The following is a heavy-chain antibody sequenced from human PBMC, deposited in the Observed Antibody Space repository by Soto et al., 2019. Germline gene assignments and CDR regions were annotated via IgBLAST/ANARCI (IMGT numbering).Heavy chain of an antibody. CDR3: VRDVAFDYVN. D-gene: IGHD3-16*01. CDR1: GFSFSSYW. CDR2: IRQDESEK. V-gene: IGHV3-7*01. J-gene: IGHJ4*02. Sequence: EVQLVESGGGLVQPGGSLRISCTVSGFSFSSYWMSWVRQAPGKGLEWVASIRQDESEKYYVDSVKGRFTISRDNADDSLFLQMNSLSADDIAVYFCVRDVAFDYVNWGQGTLVTVSS.